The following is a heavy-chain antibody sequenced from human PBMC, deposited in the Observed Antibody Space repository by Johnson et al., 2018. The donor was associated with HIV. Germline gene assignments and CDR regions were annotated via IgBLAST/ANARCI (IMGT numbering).Heavy chain of an antibody. CDR2: IRYDGSNK. CDR3: ARGRIRQAYSGNYDDAFDI. J-gene: IGHJ3*02. Sequence: QVQLVESGGGVVQPGGSLRLSCAASGFTFSSYGMHWVRQAPGKGLEWVAFIRYDGSNKYYADSVKGRLTISRDNSKNTLYLQMNSLRAEDTAVYYCARGRIRQAYSGNYDDAFDIWGQGTMVTVSS. V-gene: IGHV3-30*02. D-gene: IGHD1-26*01. CDR1: GFTFSSYG.